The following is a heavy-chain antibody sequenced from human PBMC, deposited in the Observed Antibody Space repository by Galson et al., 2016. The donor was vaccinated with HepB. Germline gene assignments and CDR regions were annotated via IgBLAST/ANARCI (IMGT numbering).Heavy chain of an antibody. CDR1: GFTFIGYG. D-gene: IGHD1-26*01. CDR2: ISYDGRSK. V-gene: IGHV3-30*03. Sequence: SLRLSCAASGFTFIGYGVHWVRRAPGEGLEWVAVISYDGRSKNYADSVKGRFTVSRDNSKNTLYLQMNSLRAEDTAVYYCARDALKESGSPRHFNYYSGMDVWGQGTTVTVS. J-gene: IGHJ6*02. CDR3: ARDALKESGSPRHFNYYSGMDV.